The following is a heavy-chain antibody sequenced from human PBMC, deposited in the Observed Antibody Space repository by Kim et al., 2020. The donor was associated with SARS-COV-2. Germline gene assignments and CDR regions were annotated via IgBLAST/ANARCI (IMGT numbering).Heavy chain of an antibody. CDR2: ISYDGSHI. CDR1: GFTFSSHA. Sequence: GGSLRLSCAASGFTFSSHALHWVRQAPGKGLEWVSLISYDGSHISYPDSVKGRFIISRDNIKSTLYLQMNSLRTEDTAVYYCVTESGSRCFDHCGQGTRVTVSS. J-gene: IGHJ4*02. D-gene: IGHD3-22*01. CDR3: VTESGSRCFDH. V-gene: IGHV3-30*04.